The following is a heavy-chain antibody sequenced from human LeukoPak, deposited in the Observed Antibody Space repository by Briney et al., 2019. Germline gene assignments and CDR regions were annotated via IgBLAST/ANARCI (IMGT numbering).Heavy chain of an antibody. V-gene: IGHV4-34*01. CDR1: GGSFSGYY. Sequence: SETPSLTCAVYGGSFSGYYWSWIRQPPGKGLEWIGEINHSGSANYNPSLKSRVTISVDTSKNQFSLKLSSVTAADTAVYYCARVYYDAFDIWGQGTMVTVSS. D-gene: IGHD3-10*01. CDR2: INHSGSA. J-gene: IGHJ3*02. CDR3: ARVYYDAFDI.